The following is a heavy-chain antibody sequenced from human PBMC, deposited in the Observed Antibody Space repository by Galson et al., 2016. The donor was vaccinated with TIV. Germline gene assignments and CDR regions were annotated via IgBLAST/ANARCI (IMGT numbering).Heavy chain of an antibody. J-gene: IGHJ4*03. CDR2: IDPSNGGT. CDR3: ASPHSGSYDFDY. CDR1: GYTFTRYY. D-gene: IGHD3-16*01. V-gene: IGHV1-46*03. Sequence: SVKVSCKASGYTFTRYYIHWVRQAAGQGLEWMGIIDPSNGGTTYAQKFQGRLTLTRDTSTSTVYFELSSLTSEDTALYYCASPHSGSYDFDYWGQGTTVTVSS.